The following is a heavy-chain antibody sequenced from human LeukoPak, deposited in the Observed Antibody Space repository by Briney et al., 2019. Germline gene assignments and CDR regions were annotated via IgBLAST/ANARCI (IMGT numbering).Heavy chain of an antibody. CDR1: GFTFSSYA. J-gene: IGHJ4*02. D-gene: IGHD3-22*01. V-gene: IGHV3-23*01. Sequence: GGSLRLSCAASGFTFSSYAMSWVRQAPGKGLEWVSAISGSGGSTYYADSVKGRFTISRDNSKNTLYLQMNSLRAEDTAVYYCAKDTYYYDSSGYYFDYWGQGTLVTVSS. CDR3: AKDTYYYDSSGYYFDY. CDR2: ISGSGGST.